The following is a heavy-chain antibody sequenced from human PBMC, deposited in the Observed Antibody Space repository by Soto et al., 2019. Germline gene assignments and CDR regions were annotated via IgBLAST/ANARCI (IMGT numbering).Heavy chain of an antibody. CDR2: IYHSGST. D-gene: IGHD6-6*01. V-gene: IGHV4-30-4*01. CDR3: ARERPDGARLDP. Sequence: QVQLQESGPGLVKPSQTLSLTCTVSGGSISSGDYYWSWIRQPPGKGLEWIGYIYHSGSTYYNPSHKSRVTISVDTSKNPFSLKLSSVTAADTAVYYCARERPDGARLDPWGQGTLVTVSS. CDR1: GGSISSGDYY. J-gene: IGHJ5*02.